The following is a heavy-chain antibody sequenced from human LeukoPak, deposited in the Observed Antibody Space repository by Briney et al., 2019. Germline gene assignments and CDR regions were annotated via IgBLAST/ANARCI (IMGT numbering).Heavy chain of an antibody. Sequence: PGGSLRLSCAASGFTFSSYSMNWVRQAPGKGLEWVSSISSSSSYIYYADSVKGRFTISRDNAKNSLYLQMNSLRAEDTAVYYCARAVAGTRNAFDLWGQGTMVTVSS. CDR1: GFTFSSYS. J-gene: IGHJ3*01. CDR3: ARAVAGTRNAFDL. CDR2: ISSSSSYI. V-gene: IGHV3-21*01. D-gene: IGHD6-19*01.